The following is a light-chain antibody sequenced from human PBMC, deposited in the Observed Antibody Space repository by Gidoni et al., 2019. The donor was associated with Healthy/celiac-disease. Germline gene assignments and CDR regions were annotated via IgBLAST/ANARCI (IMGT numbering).Light chain of an antibody. CDR1: SSDVGGYNY. Sequence: QSALTQPASRSGSPGQSITISCTGTSSDVGGYNYVSWYQQHPGKAPTLMIYDVSNRPSGVSNRFSGSKSGNTASQTISGLQAEDEADYYCSSYTSSSTLVVFGGVTKLTVL. CDR3: SSYTSSSTLVV. J-gene: IGLJ2*01. V-gene: IGLV2-14*03. CDR2: DVS.